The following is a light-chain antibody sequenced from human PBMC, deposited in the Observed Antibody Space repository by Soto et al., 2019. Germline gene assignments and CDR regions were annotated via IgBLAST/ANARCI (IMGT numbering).Light chain of an antibody. Sequence: EIVLTQSPGTLSLSPGERATLSCRASQSVSSNYLAWYQQKPGQAPRLLIYGATNRATGIPDRFSGSVSGADFTLTISRLEPEDFAVYYCQQYNNWPRTFGQGTKVDI. J-gene: IGKJ1*01. CDR3: QQYNNWPRT. CDR2: GAT. CDR1: QSVSSNY. V-gene: IGKV3-20*01.